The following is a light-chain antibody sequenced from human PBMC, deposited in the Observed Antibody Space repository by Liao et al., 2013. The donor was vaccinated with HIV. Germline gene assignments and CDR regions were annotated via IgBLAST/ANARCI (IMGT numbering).Light chain of an antibody. CDR2: NHR. CDR1: DVGRNS. Sequence: SSVLTQPPSVSVAPGETATITCGGDDVGRNSVHWYQQKPGQAPLLVIYNHRDRPSGIPERFSGSNSGNTATLTISGTQAMDEADYYCQAWDSSTWVFGGGTKLTVL. J-gene: IGLJ3*02. CDR3: QAWDSSTWV. V-gene: IGLV3-21*01.